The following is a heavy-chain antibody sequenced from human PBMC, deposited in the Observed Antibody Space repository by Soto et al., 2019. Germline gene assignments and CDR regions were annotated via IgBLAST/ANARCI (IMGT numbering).Heavy chain of an antibody. D-gene: IGHD3-22*01. J-gene: IGHJ4*02. V-gene: IGHV4-31*03. CDR3: YYYDSSGYFLFDY. CDR1: GGSISSGGYY. Sequence: PSETLSLTCTVSGGSISSGGYYWSWIRQHPGKSLEWIGYIYYSGSTYYNPSLKSRVTISVDTSKNQFSLKLSSVTAADTAVYYCYYYDSSGYFLFDYWGQGTLLTVSS. CDR2: IYYSGST.